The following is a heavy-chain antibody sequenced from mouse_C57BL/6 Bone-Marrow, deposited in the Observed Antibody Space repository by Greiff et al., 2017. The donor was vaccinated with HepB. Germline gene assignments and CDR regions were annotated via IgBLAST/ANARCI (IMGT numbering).Heavy chain of an antibody. Sequence: QVQLKESGPGILQPSQTLSLTCSFSGFSLSTFGMGVGWIRQPSGKGLEWLAHIWWDDDKYYNPALKSRLTISKDTSKNQVFLKIANVDTADTATYYCARIPYYDYDGGYYFDYWGQGTTLTVSS. CDR1: GFSLSTFGMG. V-gene: IGHV8-8*01. J-gene: IGHJ2*01. CDR2: IWWDDDK. D-gene: IGHD2-4*01. CDR3: ARIPYYDYDGGYYFDY.